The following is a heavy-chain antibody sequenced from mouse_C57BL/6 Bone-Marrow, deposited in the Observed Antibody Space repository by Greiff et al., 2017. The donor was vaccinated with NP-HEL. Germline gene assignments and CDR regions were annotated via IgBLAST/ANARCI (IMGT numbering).Heavy chain of an antibody. CDR1: GYAFSSSW. Sequence: VQLQQSGPELVKPGASVKISCKASGYAFSSSWMNWVKQRPGKGLEWIGRIYPGDGDTNYNGKFKGKATLTADKSSSTAYMQLSSLTSEDSAVYFCARPFITTVVNGYFDVWGTGTTVTVSS. CDR2: IYPGDGDT. V-gene: IGHV1-82*01. J-gene: IGHJ1*03. CDR3: ARPFITTVVNGYFDV. D-gene: IGHD1-1*01.